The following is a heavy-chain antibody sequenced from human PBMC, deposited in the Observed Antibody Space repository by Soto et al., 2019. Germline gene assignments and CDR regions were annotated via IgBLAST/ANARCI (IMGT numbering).Heavy chain of an antibody. CDR1: CGSISSGGYY. Sequence: PSETLSLTCTVSCGSISSGGYYWSWTRQHPGKGLEWIGYIYYSGSTYYSPSLKSRVTISVDTSKNQFSLKLNSVTAADTAVYFCARIGVAASGGYWFDPWGQGTLVTVSS. J-gene: IGHJ5*02. CDR3: ARIGVAASGGYWFDP. D-gene: IGHD2-15*01. CDR2: IYYSGST. V-gene: IGHV4-31*03.